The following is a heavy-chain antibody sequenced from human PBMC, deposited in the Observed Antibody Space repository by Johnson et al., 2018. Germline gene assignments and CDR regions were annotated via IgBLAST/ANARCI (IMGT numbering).Heavy chain of an antibody. CDR2: IRRTAYGGTT. D-gene: IGHD3-22*01. Sequence: VQLQESGGGVVQXGRSXRLXCSGSGFTFGDYSMTWFRQTPGKGLEWVGFIRRTAYGGTTEYAASVKGRFTISRGDSKRIAYLQMNSLKTEATAMYYCTRDQGPLAPDSSGYYLGRGYFDSWGQGALVTVSS. J-gene: IGHJ4*02. CDR3: TRDQGPLAPDSSGYYLGRGYFDS. CDR1: GFTFGDYS. V-gene: IGHV3-49*03.